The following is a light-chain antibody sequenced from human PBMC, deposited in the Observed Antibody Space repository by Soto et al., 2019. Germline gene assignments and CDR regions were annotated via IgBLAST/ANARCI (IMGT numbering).Light chain of an antibody. CDR1: QSVSSK. CDR3: QQYDNWPFA. CDR2: GAS. J-gene: IGKJ3*01. V-gene: IGKV3-15*01. Sequence: EVVMTQSPATLSVSPGEGATLSCRASQSVSSKLAWYQQKPGQAPRLLIYGASTRATGIPARFSGSESGTEFALTISSLQSEDFAVYYCQQYDNWPFAFGPGTKVDIK.